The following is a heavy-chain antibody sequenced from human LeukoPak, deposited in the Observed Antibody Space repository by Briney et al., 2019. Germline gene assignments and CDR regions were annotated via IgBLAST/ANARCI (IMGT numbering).Heavy chain of an antibody. CDR2: LWYDGSNK. Sequence: GGSLRLSCAASGFTFSSYGMHWVRQAPGKGLEWVAVLWYDGSNKYYADSVKGRFTISRDNSKNTLYLQMDSLRAEDTAVYYCARGRVIVVVPAAPYFDYWGQGTLVTVSS. V-gene: IGHV3-33*01. J-gene: IGHJ4*02. CDR3: ARGRVIVVVPAAPYFDY. D-gene: IGHD2-2*01. CDR1: GFTFSSYG.